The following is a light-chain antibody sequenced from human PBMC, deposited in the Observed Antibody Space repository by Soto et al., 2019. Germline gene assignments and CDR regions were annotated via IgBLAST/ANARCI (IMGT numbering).Light chain of an antibody. CDR3: QQRSTGRIT. CDR1: QSVSSY. V-gene: IGKV3-11*01. J-gene: IGKJ3*01. CDR2: DAS. Sequence: EIVLTQSPATLSLSPGERATLSCRASQSVSSYLAWYQQKPGQAPRLLIYDASNRATGIPARFSCSGSGTDFTLTISSLEPEDFAVYYCQQRSTGRITFGPGTKVDIK.